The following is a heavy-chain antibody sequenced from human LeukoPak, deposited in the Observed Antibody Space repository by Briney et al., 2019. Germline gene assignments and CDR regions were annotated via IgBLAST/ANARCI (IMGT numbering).Heavy chain of an antibody. CDR1: GFTFGDYA. J-gene: IGHJ4*02. CDR3: TTDSLYYYDSSGYYYRDY. V-gene: IGHV3-49*04. D-gene: IGHD3-22*01. CDR2: IRSKAYGGTT. Sequence: GGSLRLSCTASGFTFGDYAMSWVRQAPGKGLEWVGFIRSKAYGGTTEYAASVKGRFTIERDESKSIAYLQMNSLKTEDTAVYYCTTDSLYYYDSSGYYYRDYWGQGTLVTVSS.